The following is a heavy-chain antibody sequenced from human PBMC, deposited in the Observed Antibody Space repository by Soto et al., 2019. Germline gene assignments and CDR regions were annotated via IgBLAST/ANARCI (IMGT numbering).Heavy chain of an antibody. V-gene: IGHV3-74*01. CDR3: AKGLGYTYADGGY. Sequence: GGSLRLSCVASGFTFSSDWMHWVRQAPGKGLEWVSRINTDGSDTNYADSVKGRFTISRDNSKNTLYLQMNSLRAEDTAVYYCAKGLGYTYADGGYWGQGTLVTVSS. J-gene: IGHJ4*02. D-gene: IGHD5-18*01. CDR2: INTDGSDT. CDR1: GFTFSSDW.